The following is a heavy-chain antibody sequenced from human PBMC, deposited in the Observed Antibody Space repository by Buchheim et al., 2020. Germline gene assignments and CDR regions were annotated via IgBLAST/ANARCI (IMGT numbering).Heavy chain of an antibody. CDR2: ISYDGSNK. CDR1: GFTFSSYG. V-gene: IGHV3-30*03. Sequence: QVQLVESGGGVVQPGRSLRLSCAASGFTFSSYGMHWVRQAPGKGLEWVAVISYDGSNKYYADSVKGRFTISRDNSKNTLYLQMNSLRAEDTAVYYCAIAVLWFGELSVYGMDVWGQGTT. CDR3: AIAVLWFGELSVYGMDV. D-gene: IGHD3-10*01. J-gene: IGHJ6*02.